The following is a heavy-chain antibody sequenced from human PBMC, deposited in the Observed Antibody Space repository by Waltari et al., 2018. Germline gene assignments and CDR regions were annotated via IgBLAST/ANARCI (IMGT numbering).Heavy chain of an antibody. CDR1: GFSLSTSGVG. CDR2: IYWNDDK. Sequence: QITLKESGPTLVKPTQTLTLTCTFSGFSLSTSGVGVGWIRQPPGKALEWLALIYWNDDKRYSPSLKSRLTITKETSKNQVVLTMTNMDPVDTATYYCAHRKRGITGTAPAFDIWGQGTMVTVSS. D-gene: IGHD1-20*01. J-gene: IGHJ3*02. CDR3: AHRKRGITGTAPAFDI. V-gene: IGHV2-5*01.